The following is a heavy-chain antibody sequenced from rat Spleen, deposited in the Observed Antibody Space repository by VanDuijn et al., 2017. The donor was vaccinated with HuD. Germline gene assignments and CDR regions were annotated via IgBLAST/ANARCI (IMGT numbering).Heavy chain of an antibody. J-gene: IGHJ2*01. D-gene: IGHD1-11*01. Sequence: EVQLVESGGGLMQPGGSMKLSCAASGINFSNYYMAWVRQAPTKGLEWVATISYDGSSTYYPDSVKGRFTISRDNAKSTLYLLMNSLRSEDTATYYCARHEDYGGYSRDYFGYWGQGVMVTVSS. CDR2: ISYDGSST. CDR3: ARHEDYGGYSRDYFGY. V-gene: IGHV5-22*01. CDR1: GINFSNYY.